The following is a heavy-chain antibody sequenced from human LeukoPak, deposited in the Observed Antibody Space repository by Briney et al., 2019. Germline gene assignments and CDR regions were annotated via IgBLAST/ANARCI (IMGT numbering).Heavy chain of an antibody. CDR3: AREYWGNLDY. J-gene: IGHJ4*02. D-gene: IGHD7-27*01. Sequence: GESLKISCKASGYSFTSYLIAWVRQMPGKGLEWMGTIHPGDSSARYSPSFQGQVTVSVDQSITTAYLQWTSLKASDTAMYYCAREYWGNLDYWGQGTLVTVSS. CDR1: GYSFTSYL. CDR2: IHPGDSSA. V-gene: IGHV5-51*01.